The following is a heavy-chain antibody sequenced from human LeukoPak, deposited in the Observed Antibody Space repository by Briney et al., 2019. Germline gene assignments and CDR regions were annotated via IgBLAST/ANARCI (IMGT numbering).Heavy chain of an antibody. J-gene: IGHJ3*02. CDR1: GFTFRIYA. D-gene: IGHD3-22*01. CDR2: IGASGAT. Sequence: GGSLRLSCAASGFTFRIYAMTWVRQAPGKGLQWVSAIGASGATFYADSVKGRFTISRDNSRNTLHLQMNSLRTEDTAVYYCAKNYHDNGGYFSWAFDIWGQGTMVTLSS. V-gene: IGHV3-23*01. CDR3: AKNYHDNGGYFSWAFDI.